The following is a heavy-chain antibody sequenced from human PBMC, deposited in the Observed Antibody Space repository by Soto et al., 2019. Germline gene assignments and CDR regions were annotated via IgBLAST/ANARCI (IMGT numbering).Heavy chain of an antibody. CDR1: GGTFSSYT. V-gene: IGHV1-69*02. J-gene: IGHJ4*02. CDR2: IIPILGIA. D-gene: IGHD6-13*01. Sequence: SVKVSCKASGGTFSSYTISWVRQAPGQGLEWMGRIIPILGIANYAQKFQGRVTITADKSTSTAYMELSSLRSEDTAMYYCGRSSGYSSNWSLDYWGQGSLVTVSS. CDR3: GRSSGYSSNWSLDY.